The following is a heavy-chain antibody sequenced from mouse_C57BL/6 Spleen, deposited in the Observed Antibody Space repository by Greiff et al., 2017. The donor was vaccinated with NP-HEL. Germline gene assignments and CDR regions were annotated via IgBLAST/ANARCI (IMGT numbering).Heavy chain of an antibody. CDR2: IYPGGGYT. CDR1: GYTFTNYW. D-gene: IGHD1-1*01. CDR3: ARKDYYGSSYYFDY. J-gene: IGHJ2*01. V-gene: IGHV1-63*01. Sequence: QVQLQQSGAELVRPGTSVKMSCKASGYTFTNYWIGWAKQRPGHGLEWIGDIYPGGGYTNYNEKFKGKATLTADKSSSTAYMQFSSLTSEDSAIYYCARKDYYGSSYYFDYWGQGTTLTVSS.